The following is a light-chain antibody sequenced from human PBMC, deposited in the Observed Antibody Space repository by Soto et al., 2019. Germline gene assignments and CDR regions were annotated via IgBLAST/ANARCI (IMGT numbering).Light chain of an antibody. J-gene: IGLJ2*01. Sequence: SYELTQPPSVSVAPGQTARITCGGSNIGSKSGHWYQQKPGQAPVLVVYDDSDRPSGIPERFSGSNSGNTATLTISRVEAGDEADYYCQLWDTSSDHVIFGGGTKVTVL. CDR3: QLWDTSSDHVI. CDR2: DDS. CDR1: NIGSKS. V-gene: IGLV3-21*02.